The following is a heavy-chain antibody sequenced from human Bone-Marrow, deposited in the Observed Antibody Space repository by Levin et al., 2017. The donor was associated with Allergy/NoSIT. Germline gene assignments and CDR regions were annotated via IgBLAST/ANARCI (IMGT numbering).Heavy chain of an antibody. D-gene: IGHD5-12*01. CDR2: INDRGGNA. CDR1: GFTFRDYS. V-gene: IGHV3-64*02. CDR3: ARGLGGSGFDVSDW. J-gene: IGHJ4*02. Sequence: GESLKISCAASGFTFRDYSMHWVRQAPGKGLEYVSSINDRGGNAYYADSVKGRFTMYRDDSRQTVFLHMANLRGDDTGIYYCARGLGGSGFDVSDWWGQGTLVTVSS.